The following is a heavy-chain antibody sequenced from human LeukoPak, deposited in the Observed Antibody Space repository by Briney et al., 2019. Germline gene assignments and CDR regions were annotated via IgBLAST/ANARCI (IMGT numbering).Heavy chain of an antibody. CDR1: GGSFSGYY. D-gene: IGHD5-12*01. CDR3: ARLSGYDLRGGYYYMDV. V-gene: IGHV4-34*01. CDR2: INHSGST. Sequence: PSETLSLTCAVYGGSFSGYYWSWIRQPPGKGLEWIGEINHSGSTNYNPSLKSRVTISVDTSKNQFSLKLSSVTAADTAVYYCARLSGYDLRGGYYYMDVWGKGTTVTVSS. J-gene: IGHJ6*03.